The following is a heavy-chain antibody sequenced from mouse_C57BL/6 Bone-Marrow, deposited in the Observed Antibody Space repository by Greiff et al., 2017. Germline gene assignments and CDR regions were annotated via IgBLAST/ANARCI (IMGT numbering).Heavy chain of an antibody. D-gene: IGHD2-3*01. V-gene: IGHV5-9-1*02. CDR3: TRERFYEGYKAWCAY. CDR2: ISCGGDYI. J-gene: IGHJ3*01. Sequence: KVVESGEGLVKPGGSLKLSCAASGFTFSSYAMSWVRPTPEKRLEWVAYISCGGDYIYYADTVKGRFTISRDNARNTQYLQMSSLKSEDTAMYYCTRERFYEGYKAWCAYWGQGTLVTVSA. CDR1: GFTFSSYA.